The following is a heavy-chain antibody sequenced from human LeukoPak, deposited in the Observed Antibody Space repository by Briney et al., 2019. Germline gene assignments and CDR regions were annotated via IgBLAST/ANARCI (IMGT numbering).Heavy chain of an antibody. V-gene: IGHV4-61*01. J-gene: IGHJ4*02. Sequence: SETLSLTCTVSGGSVSRGSYYWSWIRQPPGKGLEWIGYIYYSGSTNYNPSLKSRVTISVDTSKNQFSLKLSSVTAADTAVYYCARVNSSSRRSFDYWGQGTLVTVSS. CDR3: ARVNSSSRRSFDY. CDR2: IYYSGST. D-gene: IGHD6-13*01. CDR1: GGSVSRGSYY.